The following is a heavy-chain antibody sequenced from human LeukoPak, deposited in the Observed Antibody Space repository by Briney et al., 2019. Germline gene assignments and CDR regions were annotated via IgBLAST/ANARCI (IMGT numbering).Heavy chain of an antibody. J-gene: IGHJ4*02. V-gene: IGHV1-2*02. D-gene: IGHD3-22*01. Sequence: ASVKVSCKASGYTFTGYYMHWVRQAPGQGLEWMGRINPNSCGTNYAQKFQGRVTMTRDTSISTAYMELSRLTSDDTAVYYCAIRVLDYDTSGYLLDYWGQGTLVTVSS. CDR2: INPNSCGT. CDR1: GYTFTGYY. CDR3: AIRVLDYDTSGYLLDY.